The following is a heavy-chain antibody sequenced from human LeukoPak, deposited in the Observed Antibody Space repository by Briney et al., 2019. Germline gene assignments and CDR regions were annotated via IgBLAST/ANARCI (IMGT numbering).Heavy chain of an antibody. CDR1: GGSISSSSYY. CDR3: ARDQWHYDILTGYYNPGYYYMDV. J-gene: IGHJ6*03. D-gene: IGHD3-9*01. CDR2: IYYSGST. Sequence: NTSETLSLTCTVSGGSISSSSYYWGWIRQPPGKGLEWIGSIYYSGSTYYNPSLKSRVTISVDTSKNQFSLKLSSVTAADTAVYYCARDQWHYDILTGYYNPGYYYMDVWGKGTTVTVSS. V-gene: IGHV4-39*07.